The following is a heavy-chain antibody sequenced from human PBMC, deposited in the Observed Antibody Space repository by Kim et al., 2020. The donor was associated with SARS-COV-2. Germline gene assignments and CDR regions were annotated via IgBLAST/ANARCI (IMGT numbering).Heavy chain of an antibody. Sequence: GGSLRLSCAASGFTFSNSAMTWVRQAPGKGLEWVSTISKSGANTYSADSVKGRFTISRDNSKNTIYLQMNSLRVEDTAVYYCAKKGGGCCWGAHYSPMYVRGQGSTVTVSS. D-gene: IGHD2-15*01. J-gene: IGHJ6*02. CDR2: ISKSGANT. CDR1: GFTFSNSA. V-gene: IGHV3-23*01. CDR3: AKKGGGCCWGAHYSPMYV.